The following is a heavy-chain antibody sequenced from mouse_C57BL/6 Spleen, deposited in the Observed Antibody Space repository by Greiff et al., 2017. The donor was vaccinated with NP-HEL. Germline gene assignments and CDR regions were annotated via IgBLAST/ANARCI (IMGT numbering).Heavy chain of an antibody. CDR3: TRHYYGSSLDY. D-gene: IGHD1-1*01. J-gene: IGHJ2*01. Sequence: QVQLKQSGAELVRPGASVTLSCKASGYTFTDYEMHWVKQTPVHGLEWIGAIDPETGGTAYNQKFKGKAILTADKSSSTAYMELRSLTSEDSAVYYCTRHYYGSSLDYWGQGTTLTVSS. CDR2: IDPETGGT. CDR1: GYTFTDYE. V-gene: IGHV1-15*01.